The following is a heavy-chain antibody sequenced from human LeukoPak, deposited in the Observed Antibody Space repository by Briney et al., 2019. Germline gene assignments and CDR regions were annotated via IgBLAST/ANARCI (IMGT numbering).Heavy chain of an antibody. Sequence: SETLSLTCAVSGGSISSNNWWSWVRQPPGKGLEWIADIYHSGSTNYSLSLKSRVTISVDKSKNQFFLKLNSVTAADTAVYYCGRLMAGLDWGQGTLVTVSS. V-gene: IGHV4-4*02. D-gene: IGHD6-19*01. CDR3: GRLMAGLD. J-gene: IGHJ4*02. CDR2: IYHSGST. CDR1: GGSISSNNW.